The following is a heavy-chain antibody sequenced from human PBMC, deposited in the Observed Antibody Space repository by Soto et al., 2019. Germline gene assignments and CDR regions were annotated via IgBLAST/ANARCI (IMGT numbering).Heavy chain of an antibody. CDR2: IYHSGST. CDR1: GGSISSGGYS. J-gene: IGHJ4*02. V-gene: IGHV4-30-2*01. Sequence: ALSLSYAVSGGSISSGGYSWSWIRPPPGKGLEWIGYIYHSGSTYYNPSLKSRVTISVDRSKNQFSLKLSSVTAADTAVYYCARVSPHRGQGPLVTISS. CDR3: ARVSPH.